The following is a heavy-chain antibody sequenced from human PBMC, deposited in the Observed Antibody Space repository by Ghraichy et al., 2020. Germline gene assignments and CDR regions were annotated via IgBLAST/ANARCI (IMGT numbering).Heavy chain of an antibody. V-gene: IGHV4-39*07. CDR3: ARTLDSSSWYESRNWYFDL. Sequence: SQTLSLTCTVSGGSISSSSYYWGWIRQPPGKGLEWIGSIYYSGSTYYNPSLKSRVTISVDTSKNQFSLKLSSVTAADTAVYYCARTLDSSSWYESRNWYFDLWGRGTLVTVSS. CDR1: GGSISSSSYY. CDR2: IYYSGST. J-gene: IGHJ2*01. D-gene: IGHD6-13*01.